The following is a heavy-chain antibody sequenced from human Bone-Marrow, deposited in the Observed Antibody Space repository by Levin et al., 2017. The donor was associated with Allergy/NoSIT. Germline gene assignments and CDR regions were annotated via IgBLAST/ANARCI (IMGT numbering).Heavy chain of an antibody. Sequence: ASVKVSCKASGGTFSSYAISWVRQAPGQGLEWMGGIIPIFGTANYAQKFQGRVTITADESTSTAYMELSSLRSEDTAVYYCARLRWWTMVRGVIDWFDPWGQGTLVTVSS. CDR3: ARLRWWTMVRGVIDWFDP. CDR1: GGTFSSYA. V-gene: IGHV1-69*13. J-gene: IGHJ5*02. CDR2: IIPIFGTA. D-gene: IGHD3-10*01.